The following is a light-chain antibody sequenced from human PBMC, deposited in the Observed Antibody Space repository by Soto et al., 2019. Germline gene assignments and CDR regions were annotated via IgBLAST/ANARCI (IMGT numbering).Light chain of an antibody. J-gene: IGKJ1*01. Sequence: EIVLTQSPGTLSLSPGESATLSCRASQSVTSNFLAWYQHKPGQTPRLLIYGASSRATGIPDRFRGSGSGADFTLTITRLEPEDFAVYYCQEYGNSRWTFGQGTEVDIK. CDR3: QEYGNSRWT. CDR1: QSVTSNF. CDR2: GAS. V-gene: IGKV3-20*01.